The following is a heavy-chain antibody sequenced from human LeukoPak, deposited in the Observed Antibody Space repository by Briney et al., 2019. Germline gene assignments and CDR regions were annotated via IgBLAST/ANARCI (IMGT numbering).Heavy chain of an antibody. CDR1: GDSVASNSTA. CDR2: TYYRSKWYN. Sequence: SQTLSLTCVISGDSVASNSTACNWIRQSPSRGLEWLGRTYYRSKWYNDYAVSVKSRITINPDTSKNQFSLQLNSVTPEDTAVYYCARAHPVQRYSYRAPSFDYWGLGTLVTVSS. D-gene: IGHD5-18*01. V-gene: IGHV6-1*01. J-gene: IGHJ4*02. CDR3: ARAHPVQRYSYRAPSFDY.